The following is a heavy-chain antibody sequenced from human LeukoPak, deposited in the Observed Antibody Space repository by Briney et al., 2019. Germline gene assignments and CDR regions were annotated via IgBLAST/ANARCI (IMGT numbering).Heavy chain of an antibody. Sequence: PSETLSLTCTVSGGSITGYYWNWIRQPPGKGLEWIGYTYYSGSTNYNPSLKSRVTISVDTSENQFSLKLNSVTAADTAVYYCARQGGVVTTFDYWGQGTLVTVSS. D-gene: IGHD3-3*01. CDR1: GGSITGYY. J-gene: IGHJ4*02. CDR3: ARQGGVVTTFDY. CDR2: TYYSGST. V-gene: IGHV4-59*08.